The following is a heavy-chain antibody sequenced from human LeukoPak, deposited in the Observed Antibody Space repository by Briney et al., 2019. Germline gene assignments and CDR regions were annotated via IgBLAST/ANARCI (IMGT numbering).Heavy chain of an antibody. CDR2: INPKRGGT. CDR3: ARDLSGWSRVDY. D-gene: IGHD6-19*01. V-gene: IGHV1-2*02. J-gene: IGHJ4*02. CDR1: GYTFTGYY. Sequence: GASVKVSCKASGYTFTGYYMHWVRQAPGQGLEWMGWINPKRGGTKYAQKFQGRVTMTRDTSISTAYMELSSLRSDDTAVYYCARDLSGWSRVDYWGQGTLVTVSS.